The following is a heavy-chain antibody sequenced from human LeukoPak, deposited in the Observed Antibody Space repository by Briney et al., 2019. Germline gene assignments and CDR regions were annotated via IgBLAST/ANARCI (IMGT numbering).Heavy chain of an antibody. Sequence: GGSLRLSCAASGFTFSTYLMHWVRQAPGKGLVWVSRIHGDGISTTYADSVKGRFTISRDNAKNTLYLQMNSLRAEDTAVYYCAKDHLLGIAVAGIDYWGQGTLVTVSS. D-gene: IGHD6-19*01. CDR2: IHGDGIST. CDR1: GFTFSTYL. V-gene: IGHV3-74*01. J-gene: IGHJ4*02. CDR3: AKDHLLGIAVAGIDY.